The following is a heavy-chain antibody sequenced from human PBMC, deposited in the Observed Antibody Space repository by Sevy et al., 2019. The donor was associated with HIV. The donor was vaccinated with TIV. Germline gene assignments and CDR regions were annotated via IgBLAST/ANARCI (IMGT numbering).Heavy chain of an antibody. J-gene: IGHJ4*02. V-gene: IGHV4-34*01. CDR3: AKLIAAAGNGVDY. Sequence: SETLSLTCAVYRGSFSAYFWSWIRQPPGKGLEWIGEINHSGSTNYNPSLKSRVTISVDTSNNQFSLKLSSLTAADTAGYYCAKLIAAAGNGVDYWGQGTLVTVSS. D-gene: IGHD6-13*01. CDR1: RGSFSAYF. CDR2: INHSGST.